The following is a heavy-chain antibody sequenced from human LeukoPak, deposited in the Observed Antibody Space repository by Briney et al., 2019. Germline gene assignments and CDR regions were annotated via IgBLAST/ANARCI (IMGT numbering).Heavy chain of an antibody. CDR2: TYYRSKWYN. V-gene: IGHV6-1*01. D-gene: IGHD2-2*01. Sequence: SQTLSLTCAISGDSVSSNSAAWNWIRQSPSRGLEWLGRTYYRSKWYNDYAESVKSRITINPDTSKNQFSLQLSSVTAADTAVYYCARHLYCSSTSCSATNWFDPWGQGTLVTVSS. CDR1: GDSVSSNSAA. CDR3: ARHLYCSSTSCSATNWFDP. J-gene: IGHJ5*02.